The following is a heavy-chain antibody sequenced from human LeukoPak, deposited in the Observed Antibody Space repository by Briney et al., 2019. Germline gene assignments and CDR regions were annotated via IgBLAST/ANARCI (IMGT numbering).Heavy chain of an antibody. J-gene: IGHJ4*02. CDR3: ARGHGSSWYNTFDH. Sequence: ASVKVSCKASGYTFTGYYLYWVRQAPGQGLEWVGRINPNSGDATFAQEFQGRVTMTRDTSISTAYMELNRLRSDDTAVYYCARGHGSSWYNTFDHWGQGTLVTVSS. CDR2: INPNSGDA. CDR1: GYTFTGYY. D-gene: IGHD6-13*01. V-gene: IGHV1-2*06.